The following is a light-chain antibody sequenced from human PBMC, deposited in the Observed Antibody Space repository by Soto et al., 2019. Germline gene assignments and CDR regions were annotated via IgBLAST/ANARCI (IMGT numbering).Light chain of an antibody. Sequence: EIVMTQSPDTLSVSPGERATLSCRASEGVTNNLAWYQRKPGQAPRLFIYGASTRATDVPVRFSGRGSGTEFTLTISSPQPEDSAVYYCQQYSQSPLTFGGGTKVEIK. V-gene: IGKV3-15*01. CDR3: QQYSQSPLT. CDR2: GAS. J-gene: IGKJ4*01. CDR1: EGVTNN.